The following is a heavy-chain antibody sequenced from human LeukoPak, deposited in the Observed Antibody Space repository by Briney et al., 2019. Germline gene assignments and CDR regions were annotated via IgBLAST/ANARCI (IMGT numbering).Heavy chain of an antibody. CDR1: GYSFTSYW. CDR2: IYPGDSDT. Sequence: PGESLKISCKGSGYSFTSYWIGWVRQMPGKGLEWMGIIYPGDSDTRYSPSFQGQVTISADKSISTAYLQWSSLKASDTAMYYCARQRHGRGSYGYFDYWGQGTLVTVSS. D-gene: IGHD5-18*01. V-gene: IGHV5-51*01. J-gene: IGHJ4*02. CDR3: ARQRHGRGSYGYFDY.